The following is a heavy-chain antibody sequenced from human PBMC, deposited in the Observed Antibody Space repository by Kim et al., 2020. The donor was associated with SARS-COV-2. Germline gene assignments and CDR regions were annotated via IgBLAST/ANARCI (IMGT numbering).Heavy chain of an antibody. J-gene: IGHJ5*02. Sequence: GGSLRLSCAASGFTFSSYSMNWVRQAPGKGLEWVSSISSSSSYIYYADSVKGRFTISRDNAKNSLYLQMNSLRAEDTAVYYCARGGNGGGWFDPWGQGTLVTVSS. V-gene: IGHV3-21*01. CDR3: ARGGNGGGWFDP. D-gene: IGHD1-1*01. CDR1: GFTFSSYS. CDR2: ISSSSSYI.